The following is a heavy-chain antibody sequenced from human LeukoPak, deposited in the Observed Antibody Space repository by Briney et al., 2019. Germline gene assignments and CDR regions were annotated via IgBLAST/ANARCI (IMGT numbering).Heavy chain of an antibody. CDR1: GYTFTSYY. J-gene: IGHJ4*02. CDR2: INPSGGST. V-gene: IGHV1-46*01. Sequence: ASVKVSCKASGYTFTSYYMHWVGQAPGQGREGMGIINPSGGSTSYAQKFQGRVTMTRDTSTSTVYMELSSLRSEDTAVYYCATLPFGQWPVWTCDYWGQGTLVTVSS. D-gene: IGHD6-19*01. CDR3: ATLPFGQWPVWTCDY.